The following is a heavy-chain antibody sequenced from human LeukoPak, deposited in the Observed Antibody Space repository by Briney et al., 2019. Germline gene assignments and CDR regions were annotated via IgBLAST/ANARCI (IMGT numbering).Heavy chain of an antibody. Sequence: GGSLRLSCAASGFTVSSNYMSWVRQAPGKGLEWVSVIYSGGSTYYADPVKGRFTISRDNSKNTLYLQMNSLRAEDTAVYYCARGGEQFIIAAADTTYYYGMDVWGQGTTVTVSS. CDR1: GFTVSSNY. J-gene: IGHJ6*02. D-gene: IGHD6-13*01. V-gene: IGHV3-66*01. CDR2: IYSGGST. CDR3: ARGGEQFIIAAADTTYYYGMDV.